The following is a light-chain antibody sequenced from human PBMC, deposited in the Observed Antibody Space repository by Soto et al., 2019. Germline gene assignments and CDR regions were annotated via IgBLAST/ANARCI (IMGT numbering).Light chain of an antibody. CDR1: QNLLHTNGQNF. V-gene: IGKV2-28*01. CDR2: LAS. Sequence: DIVLTQSPISLPVNPGDRVSISCTSSQNLLHTNGQNFLDWYLQKPGQAPQLLIYLASIRASGVPDRFSGSGSGRQFTLKISRVEAEDVGVYFCMQGLETPPVTFGQGTRLEIK. J-gene: IGKJ5*01. CDR3: MQGLETPPVT.